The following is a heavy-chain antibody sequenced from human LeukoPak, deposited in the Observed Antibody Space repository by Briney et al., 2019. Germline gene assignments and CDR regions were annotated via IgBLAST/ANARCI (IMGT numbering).Heavy chain of an antibody. Sequence: GGSLRLSCAASGFSFSTYAMSWVRQAPGKGLEWVLSVDGDGGSSTYYAGRFSISRDNSKNTLYLQMDSLRAEDTAVYYCAKDLGGTVSHFDNWGQGTLVTVSS. CDR1: GFSFSTYA. D-gene: IGHD3-16*01. CDR3: AKDLGGTVSHFDN. CDR2: DGDGGSST. J-gene: IGHJ4*02. V-gene: IGHV3-23*01.